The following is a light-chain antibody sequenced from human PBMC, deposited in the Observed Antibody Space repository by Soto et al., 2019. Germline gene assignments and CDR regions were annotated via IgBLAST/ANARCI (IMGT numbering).Light chain of an antibody. CDR1: QSVSSNS. CDR2: GAS. Sequence: EIVLTQSPGTLSLSPGERATLSCRASQSVSSNSLAWFQLKPGQAPRLLIYGASSRATGIPDRFSGSGSGTDFTLTISRLEPEDFAVYYCQQFSSYPLTFGGGTKVEIK. CDR3: QQFSSYPLT. V-gene: IGKV3-20*01. J-gene: IGKJ4*01.